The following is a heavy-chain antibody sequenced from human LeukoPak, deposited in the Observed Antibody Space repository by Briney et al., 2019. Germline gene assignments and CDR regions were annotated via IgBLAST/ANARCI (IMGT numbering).Heavy chain of an antibody. CDR2: LTIDLSII. D-gene: IGHD3-9*01. J-gene: IGHJ4*02. Sequence: PVQSLDSASVLTIDLSIIDYADSVKGRCTISRDKAKNSLYLQMNSLRAEDTAVYYCVRDKDWAFDYWGQGTLIAVSS. CDR3: VRDKDWAFDY. V-gene: IGHV3-48*01.